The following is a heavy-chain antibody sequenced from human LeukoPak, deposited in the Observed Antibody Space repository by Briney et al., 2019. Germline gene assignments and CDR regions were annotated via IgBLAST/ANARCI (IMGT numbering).Heavy chain of an antibody. Sequence: SETLSLTCTVSGGSISSGGYYWSWIRQPPGKGLEWIGYIYHSGSTYYNPSLKSRVTISVDRSKNQFSLKLSSVTAADTAVYYCARKNCSSTSCPYYYYYYRDFWGKGTTVTVSS. CDR1: GGSISSGGYY. V-gene: IGHV4-30-2*01. J-gene: IGHJ6*03. D-gene: IGHD2-2*01. CDR2: IYHSGST. CDR3: ARKNCSSTSCPYYYYYYRDF.